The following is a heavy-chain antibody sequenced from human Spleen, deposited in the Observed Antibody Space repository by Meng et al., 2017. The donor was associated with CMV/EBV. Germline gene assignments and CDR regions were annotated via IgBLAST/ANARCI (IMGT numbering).Heavy chain of an antibody. D-gene: IGHD6-13*01. CDR2: INHSGST. CDR1: GGSFSGYY. V-gene: IGHV4-34*01. Sequence: GHVQQWGRGLVKPSETLSLTCAGYGGSFSGYYWSWIRQPPGKGLEWIGEINHSGSTNYNPSLKSRVTISVDTSKNQFSLKLSSVTAADTAVYYCARGEIIAAAGHNWFDPWGQGTLVTVSS. CDR3: ARGEIIAAAGHNWFDP. J-gene: IGHJ5*02.